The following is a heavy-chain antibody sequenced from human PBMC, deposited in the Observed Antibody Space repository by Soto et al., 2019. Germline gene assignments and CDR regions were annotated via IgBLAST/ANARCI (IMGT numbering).Heavy chain of an antibody. V-gene: IGHV3-74*01. CDR3: ARDDEGGSYCDLGY. J-gene: IGHJ4*02. D-gene: IGHD3-10*01. CDR2: INSDGSST. Sequence: PGGSLRLSCAVSGFTFSSDWMHWVRQAPGKGLVWVSRINSDGSSTSYADSVKGRFTISRDNAKNTLYLQMNSLRAEDTAVYYCARDDEGGSYCDLGYWGQGTQVTVSS. CDR1: GFTFSSDW.